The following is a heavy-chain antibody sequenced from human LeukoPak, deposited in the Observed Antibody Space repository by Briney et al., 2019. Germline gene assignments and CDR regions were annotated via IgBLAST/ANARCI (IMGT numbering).Heavy chain of an antibody. Sequence: TSETLSLTCTVSGGSISSSSYYWGWIRQPPGKGLEWIGSIYYSGSTYYNPSLKSRVTISVDTSKNQFSLKLSSVTAADTAVYYCAREVLWTMIMFGGVIVTTRAFDIWGQGTMVTVSS. D-gene: IGHD3-16*02. CDR1: GGSISSSSYY. J-gene: IGHJ3*02. CDR2: IYYSGST. CDR3: AREVLWTMIMFGGVIVTTRAFDI. V-gene: IGHV4-39*07.